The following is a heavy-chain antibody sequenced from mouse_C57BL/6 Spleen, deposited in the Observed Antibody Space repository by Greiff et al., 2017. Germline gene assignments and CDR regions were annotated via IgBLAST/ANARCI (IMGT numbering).Heavy chain of an antibody. J-gene: IGHJ1*03. V-gene: IGHV1-69*01. CDR2: IDPSDSYT. D-gene: IGHD1-1*02. Sequence: QVQLQQPGAELVMPGASVKLSCKASGYTFTSYWMHWVKQRPGQGLEWIGEIDPSDSYTNYNQKFKGKSTLTVDKSSSTAYMQLSSLTSEDSAVYYCARGWEDFDVWGTGTTVTVSS. CDR1: GYTFTSYW. CDR3: ARGWEDFDV.